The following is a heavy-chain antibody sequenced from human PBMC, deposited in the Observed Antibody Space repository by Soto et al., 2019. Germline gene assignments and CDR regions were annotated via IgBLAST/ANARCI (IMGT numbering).Heavy chain of an antibody. CDR3: DRHSIAGGYYYYDGLDV. J-gene: IGHJ6*02. Sequence: GGSLRLSCAASGFTVSSNYMSWVRQAPGKGLEWISIIYSGGSTYYAESVKGRFTISRDNSKNTLYLQMYSLRAEDTAVYYCDRHSIAGGYYYYDGLDVWGDGTTV. CDR2: IYSGGST. D-gene: IGHD3-16*01. V-gene: IGHV3-53*01. CDR1: GFTVSSNY.